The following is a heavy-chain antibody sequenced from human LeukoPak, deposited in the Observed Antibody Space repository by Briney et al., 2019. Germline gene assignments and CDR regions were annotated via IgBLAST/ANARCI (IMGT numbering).Heavy chain of an antibody. CDR3: ARDGPLIYSSSPTGYYGMDV. CDR1: GGSISSGGYS. V-gene: IGHV4-30-2*01. J-gene: IGHJ6*02. Sequence: SETLSLTCAVSGGSISSGGYSWSWIRQPPGKVLEWIGYIYHSGSTYYNPSLKSRVTISVDRSKNQFSLKLSSVTAADTAVYYCARDGPLIYSSSPTGYYGMDVWGQGTTVTVSS. D-gene: IGHD6-13*01. CDR2: IYHSGST.